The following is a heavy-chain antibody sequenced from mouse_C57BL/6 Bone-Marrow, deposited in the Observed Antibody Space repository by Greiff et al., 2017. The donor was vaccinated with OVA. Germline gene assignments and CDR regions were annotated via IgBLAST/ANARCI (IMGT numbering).Heavy chain of an antibody. J-gene: IGHJ1*03. V-gene: IGHV3-3*01. CDR3: ARGGLWFWYFDV. D-gene: IGHD2-2*01. Sequence: EVQLQESGPSLVRPSQSLSLSCNVTGFSITSDCFWIWNRQFPENKLEYVGYTFYSGITYYNPSLDSRTTITRDTSKNQFSLKLSSVPTEDTSTFYCARGGLWFWYFDVWGTGTTVTVSS. CDR1: GFSITSDCF. CDR2: TFYSGIT.